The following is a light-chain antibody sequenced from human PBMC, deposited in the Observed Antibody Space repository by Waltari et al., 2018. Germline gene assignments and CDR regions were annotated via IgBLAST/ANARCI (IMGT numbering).Light chain of an antibody. Sequence: DIVLTQSPDSLAVSLGERATINCKARQSVFYSVNNRDNLAWFQHRPGQPPQVLFYWAATRESGVLDRFNASGSGTDFSLSISSLQAEDVAVYYCQQFYESLFAFGPGTKVEIK. J-gene: IGKJ3*01. V-gene: IGKV4-1*01. CDR2: WAA. CDR3: QQFYESLFA. CDR1: QSVFYSVNNRDN.